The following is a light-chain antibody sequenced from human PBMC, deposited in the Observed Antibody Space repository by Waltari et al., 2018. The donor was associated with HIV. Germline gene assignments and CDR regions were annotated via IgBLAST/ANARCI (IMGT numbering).Light chain of an antibody. J-gene: IGKJ1*01. Sequence: QVTQSPSTLSASVGDTISISCRASQPVSSWMAWFLQRPGKAPRLLIYQASILASGVPSRFGGSRSGTDFSLTISGLQPDDFGTYYCQQYSWYWTFGQGTRVDLK. CDR3: QQYSWYWT. CDR1: QPVSSW. CDR2: QAS. V-gene: IGKV1-5*01.